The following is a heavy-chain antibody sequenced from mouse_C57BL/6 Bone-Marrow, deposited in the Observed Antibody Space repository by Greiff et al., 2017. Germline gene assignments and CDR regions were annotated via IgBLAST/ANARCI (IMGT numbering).Heavy chain of an antibody. CDR3: AREGYYYGSSTYYFNY. CDR1: GYTFTDYY. V-gene: IGHV1-19*01. CDR2: INPYNGGT. Sequence: EVQLQQSGPVLVKPGASVKMSCKASGYTFTDYYMNWVKQSHGKSLEWIGVINPYNGGTSYNQKFKGKATLTVDKSSSTAYMELNSLTSEDSAVYYCAREGYYYGSSTYYFNYWGQGTTLTVSS. D-gene: IGHD1-1*01. J-gene: IGHJ2*01.